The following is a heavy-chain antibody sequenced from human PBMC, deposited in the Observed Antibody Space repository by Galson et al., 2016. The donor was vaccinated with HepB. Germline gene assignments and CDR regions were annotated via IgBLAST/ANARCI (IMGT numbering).Heavy chain of an antibody. V-gene: IGHV4-4*02. D-gene: IGHD1-26*01. Sequence: SETLSLTCAVSGDSISSTNWWNWVRQPPGKGLEWIGEIYHSGSTNYSPSLKSRVTISIDKSKNQFSLSLTSVTAADTAVYYCAATTSYRVDYWGQGTLVTVSS. CDR2: IYHSGST. CDR3: AATTSYRVDY. J-gene: IGHJ4*02. CDR1: GDSISSTNW.